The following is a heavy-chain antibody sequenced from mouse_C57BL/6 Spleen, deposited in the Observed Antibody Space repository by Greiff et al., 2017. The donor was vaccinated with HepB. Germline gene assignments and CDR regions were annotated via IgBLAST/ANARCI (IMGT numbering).Heavy chain of an antibody. J-gene: IGHJ4*01. CDR2: IDPSDSYT. V-gene: IGHV1-59*01. D-gene: IGHD2-4*01. CDR1: GYTFTSYW. CDR3: ARGRSGDYDVGAMDY. Sequence: VQLQQSGAELVRPGTSVKLSCKASGYTFTSYWMHWVKQRPGQGLEWIGVIDPSDSYTNYNQKFKGKATLTVDTSSSTAYMQLSSLTSEDSAVYYCARGRSGDYDVGAMDYWGQGTSVTVSS.